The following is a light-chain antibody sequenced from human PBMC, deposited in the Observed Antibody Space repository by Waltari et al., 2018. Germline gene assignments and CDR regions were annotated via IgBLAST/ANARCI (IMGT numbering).Light chain of an antibody. CDR1: QSVSNSY. CDR2: GAS. J-gene: IGKJ1*01. CDR3: QQYGSSPWT. V-gene: IGKV3-20*01. Sequence: EIVLTQSPGTLSLSPGERATLSCRASQSVSNSYLAWYQQKPGQAPRLLIYGASSRATVLPDRFSGSGSGTDFTLTISRLEPEDFAVYYCQQYGSSPWTFGQGTKVEIK.